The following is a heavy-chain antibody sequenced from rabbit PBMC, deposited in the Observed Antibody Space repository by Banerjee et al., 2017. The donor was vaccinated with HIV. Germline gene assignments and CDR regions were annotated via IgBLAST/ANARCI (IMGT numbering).Heavy chain of an antibody. V-gene: IGHV1S45*01. CDR2: IDAGSSGST. Sequence: QQQLEESGGGLVKPGGTLTLTCKASGIDFSSNAMCWVRQAPGKGLEWIAYIDAGSSGSTWYASWAKGRFTISKTSSTTVTLQMTSLTAADTASYFCARDLAGVIGWNFNLWGQGTLVTVS. CDR3: ARDLAGVIGWNFNL. CDR1: GIDFSSNA. J-gene: IGHJ4*01. D-gene: IGHD4-1*01.